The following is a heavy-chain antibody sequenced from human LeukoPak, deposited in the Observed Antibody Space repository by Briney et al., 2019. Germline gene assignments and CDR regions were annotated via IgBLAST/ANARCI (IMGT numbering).Heavy chain of an antibody. CDR2: ISGSGGMT. Sequence: PGGSLRLSCAASGFTFSSYAMSWVRQAPGKGLEWVSSISGSGGMTFHADSLKGRFTISRDNSKNTLYLQMNSLRAEDTAVYYCAKNVRNSSVYYYYMDVWGKGTTVTISS. J-gene: IGHJ6*03. CDR1: GFTFSSYA. V-gene: IGHV3-23*01. CDR3: AKNVRNSSVYYYYMDV. D-gene: IGHD6-6*01.